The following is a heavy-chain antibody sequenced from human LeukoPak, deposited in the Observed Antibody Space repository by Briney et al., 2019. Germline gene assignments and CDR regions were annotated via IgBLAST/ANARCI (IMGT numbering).Heavy chain of an antibody. J-gene: IGHJ4*02. Sequence: SETLSLTCTVSGGSISSYYWSWIRQPPGKGLEWIGYIYYSGSTYYNPSLKSRVTISVDTSKNQFSLKLSSVTAADTAVYYCARGGDTAMVPFDYWGQGTLVTVSS. CDR1: GGSISSYY. V-gene: IGHV4-59*08. CDR2: IYYSGST. CDR3: ARGGDTAMVPFDY. D-gene: IGHD5-18*01.